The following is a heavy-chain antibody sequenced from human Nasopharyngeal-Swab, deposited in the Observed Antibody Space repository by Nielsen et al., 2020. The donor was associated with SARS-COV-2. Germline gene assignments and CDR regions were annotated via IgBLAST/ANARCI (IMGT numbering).Heavy chain of an antibody. CDR2: IYYSGST. V-gene: IGHV4-39*07. J-gene: IGHJ3*02. Sequence: WIRQPPGKGLEWIGSIYYSGSTYYNPSLKSRVTISVDTSKNQFSLKLSSVTAADTAVYYCARKDYKTSAFDIWGQGTRVTV. CDR3: ARKDYKTSAFDI. D-gene: IGHD4-11*01.